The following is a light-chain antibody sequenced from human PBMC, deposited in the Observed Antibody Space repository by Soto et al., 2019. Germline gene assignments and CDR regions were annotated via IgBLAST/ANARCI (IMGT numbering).Light chain of an antibody. Sequence: QSALTQPASVSGSPGQSLTISCTGTSSDVGGYNYVSWYQQHPGKAPKLMIYAVTDRPSGVSSRFSGSKSGNTASLTISGLQAEDEADYYCRSYTSSSTLFGTGTKLTVL. CDR1: SSDVGGYNY. CDR2: AVT. CDR3: RSYTSSSTL. J-gene: IGLJ1*01. V-gene: IGLV2-14*01.